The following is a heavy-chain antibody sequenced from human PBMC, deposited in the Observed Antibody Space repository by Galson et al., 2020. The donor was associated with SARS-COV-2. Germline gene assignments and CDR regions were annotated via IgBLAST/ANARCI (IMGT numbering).Heavy chain of an antibody. Sequence: GESLKISCAASGFTFSSYGMHWVRQAPGKGLEWVAVIWYDGSNKYYADSVKGRFTISRDNSKNTLYLQMNSLRAEDTAVYYCAKDKALYGGNFFGEGNPDYWGQGTLVTVSS. CDR1: GFTFSSYG. CDR2: IWYDGSNK. CDR3: AKDKALYGGNFFGEGNPDY. V-gene: IGHV3-33*06. J-gene: IGHJ4*02. D-gene: IGHD2-21*02.